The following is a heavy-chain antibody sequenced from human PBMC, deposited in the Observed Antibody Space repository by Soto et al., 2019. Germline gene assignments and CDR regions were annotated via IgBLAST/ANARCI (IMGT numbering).Heavy chain of an antibody. J-gene: IGHJ2*01. CDR3: ARDLDPGWDFEP. CDR2: IYYSGST. CDR1: GGSISSYY. Sequence: QVQLQESGPGLVKPSETLSLTCTVSGGSISSYYWSWIRQPPWKGLEWIGYIYYSGSTNYNPSHKRRGTRSVDTTKNQFSLKLSSVTAADTAVYYCARDLDPGWDFEPWGRGTLVTVSS. V-gene: IGHV4-59*01.